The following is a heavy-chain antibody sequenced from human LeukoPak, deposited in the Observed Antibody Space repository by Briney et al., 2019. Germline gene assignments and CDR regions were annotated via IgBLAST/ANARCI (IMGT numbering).Heavy chain of an antibody. J-gene: IGHJ4*02. CDR3: AREMATKAYVIDY. V-gene: IGHV1-8*01. D-gene: IGHD5-24*01. Sequence: GASVKVSCKASGYTFTSYDINWVRQATGQGLEWMGWMNPNSGNTGYAQKFQGRVTMTRNTSISTAYMELSGLRSEDTAVYYCAREMATKAYVIDYWGQGTLVTAS. CDR2: MNPNSGNT. CDR1: GYTFTSYD.